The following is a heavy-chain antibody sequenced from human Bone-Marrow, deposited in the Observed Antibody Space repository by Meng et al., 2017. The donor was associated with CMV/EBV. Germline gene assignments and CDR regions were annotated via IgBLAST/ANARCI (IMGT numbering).Heavy chain of an antibody. V-gene: IGHV3-30*02. CDR1: GFIFSTYG. D-gene: IGHD5-12*01. CDR3: AKDRWDIADNPYYFDC. CDR2: IWYDGSNK. J-gene: IGHJ4*02. Sequence: GGSLRLSCAASGFIFSTYGMHWVRQAPGKGLEWVAFIWYDGSNKYYADSVKVRFTISRDNSKNTLYLQMNSLRAEDTAVYYCAKDRWDIADNPYYFDCWGQGTLVTVSS.